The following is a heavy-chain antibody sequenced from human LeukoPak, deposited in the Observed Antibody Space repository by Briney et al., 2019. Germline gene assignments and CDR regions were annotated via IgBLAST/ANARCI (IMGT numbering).Heavy chain of an antibody. D-gene: IGHD3-22*01. J-gene: IGHJ4*02. CDR3: AKDGLYYDGSEHVYYFDS. CDR1: GFTFSRSA. V-gene: IGHV3-23*01. CDR2: IIYSGGAT. Sequence: PGGSQRLSCAASGFTFSRSAMTWVRQGPGTGLEFVASIIYSGGATYYADSVKGRFTISRDNSKNTLYLQMNSLRAEDTALYYCAKDGLYYDGSEHVYYFDSWGQGTLVTVSS.